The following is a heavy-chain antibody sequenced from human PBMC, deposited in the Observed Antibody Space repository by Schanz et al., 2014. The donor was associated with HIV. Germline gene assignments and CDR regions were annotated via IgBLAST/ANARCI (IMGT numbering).Heavy chain of an antibody. CDR2: TWYDGSNK. D-gene: IGHD3-22*01. CDR3: AKDPNDREKAFDY. J-gene: IGHJ4*02. V-gene: IGHV3-33*06. Sequence: QVQLVESGGGVVQPGRSLRLSCAASGFTFRSYGMHWVRQAPGKGLEWVAVTWYDGSNKYYADSVKGRFTISRDNSKNTLYLQMNSLRAEDTAVYYCAKDPNDREKAFDYWGQGTLVTVSS. CDR1: GFTFRSYG.